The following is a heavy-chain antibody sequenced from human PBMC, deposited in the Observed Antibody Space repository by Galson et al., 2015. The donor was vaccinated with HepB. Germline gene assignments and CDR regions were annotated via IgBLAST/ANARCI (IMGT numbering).Heavy chain of an antibody. V-gene: IGHV3-74*01. D-gene: IGHD6-19*01. CDR1: GFTFSSYW. CDR3: AFQWLGFDY. J-gene: IGHJ4*02. Sequence: SLRLSCAASGFTFSSYWMHWVRQVPGKGLVWVSRISSDGSGTNYADSVKGRFTISRDNAKNTLYLQMNSLRAEDTALYYCAFQWLGFDYWGQGTLVTISS. CDR2: ISSDGSGT.